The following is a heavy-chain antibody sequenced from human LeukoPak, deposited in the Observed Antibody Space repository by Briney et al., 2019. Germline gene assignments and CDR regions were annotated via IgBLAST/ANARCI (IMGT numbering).Heavy chain of an antibody. D-gene: IGHD4-17*01. CDR2: ISSSSSYI. Sequence: PGGSLRLSCAASGFTFSSYSMNWVRQAPGKGLEWVSSISSSSSYIYYADSEKGRFTISRANAKNSLYLQMNSLRDEDTAVYYCARAVTTVTRGGLVFDYWGQGTLVTVSS. CDR3: ARAVTTVTRGGLVFDY. V-gene: IGHV3-21*01. CDR1: GFTFSSYS. J-gene: IGHJ4*02.